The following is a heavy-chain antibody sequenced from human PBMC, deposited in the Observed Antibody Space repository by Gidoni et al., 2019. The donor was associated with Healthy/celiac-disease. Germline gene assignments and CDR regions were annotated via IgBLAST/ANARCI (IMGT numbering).Heavy chain of an antibody. V-gene: IGHV4-31*03. CDR1: GGSISSGGYY. Sequence: QVQLQESGPGLVKPSQTLSLTCTVSGGSISSGGYYWRWIRQHPGKGLEWIGYIYYSGRTYYNPSLKSRVTISVDTSKNQFSLKLSSVTAADTAVYYCAIEQLWLHNWFDPWGQGTLVTVSS. CDR3: AIEQLWLHNWFDP. D-gene: IGHD5-18*01. CDR2: IYYSGRT. J-gene: IGHJ5*02.